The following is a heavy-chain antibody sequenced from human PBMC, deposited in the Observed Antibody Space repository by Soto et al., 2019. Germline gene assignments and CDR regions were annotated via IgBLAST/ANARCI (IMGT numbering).Heavy chain of an antibody. V-gene: IGHV1-8*01. CDR2: MNPGSGDT. Sequence: ASVKVSWKASGYSFANNDVSWVREANGQGLEWMGWMNPGSGDTGYAQKFQGRVTMTRDISIATAYMELSSLRSDDTAIFYCARMETFGSLNWFDPWVQGTLVTVSS. D-gene: IGHD3-16*01. CDR1: GYSFANND. J-gene: IGHJ5*02. CDR3: ARMETFGSLNWFDP.